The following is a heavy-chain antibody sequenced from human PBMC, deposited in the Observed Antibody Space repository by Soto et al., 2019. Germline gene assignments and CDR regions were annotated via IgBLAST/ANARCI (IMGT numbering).Heavy chain of an antibody. CDR3: SNPPSYCTNGVCYTGYFDY. CDR1: GFTFSSYA. D-gene: IGHD2-8*01. Sequence: PGGSLRLSCAASGFTFSSYAMSWVRQAPGKGLEWVSAISGSGGSTYYADSVKGRFTISRDNSKNTLYLQMNSLRAEDTAVYYYSNPPSYCTNGVCYTGYFDYWGQGTLVTVSS. V-gene: IGHV3-23*01. J-gene: IGHJ4*02. CDR2: ISGSGGST.